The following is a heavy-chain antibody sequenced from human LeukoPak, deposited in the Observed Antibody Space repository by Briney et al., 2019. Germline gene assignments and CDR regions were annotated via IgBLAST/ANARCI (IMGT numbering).Heavy chain of an antibody. V-gene: IGHV4-39*01. CDR2: IYYSGTT. J-gene: IGHJ4*02. CDR3: ASDIRFEQSLSTRRSSYFDY. CDR1: GDSITSRGYH. D-gene: IGHD3-10*01. Sequence: SETLSLTCTVSGDSITSRGYHWGWIRQPPGKGLEWIGLIYYSGTTYYNPSLKSRVTMSVDTSKNQFSLKLSSVTAADTAVYFCASDIRFEQSLSTRRSSYFDYWGQGTLVTVSS.